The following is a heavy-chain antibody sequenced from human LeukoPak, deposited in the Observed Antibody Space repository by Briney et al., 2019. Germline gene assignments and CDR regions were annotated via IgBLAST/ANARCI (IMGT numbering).Heavy chain of an antibody. CDR2: IFYSGTT. CDR3: ARIRGSSVQPFDP. D-gene: IGHD6-19*01. J-gene: IGHJ5*02. V-gene: IGHV4-39*01. CDR1: GGSISSSSYY. Sequence: SETLSLTCTVSGGSISSSSYYWGWIRQPPGKGLEWIGNIFYSGTTYYNPSLKSRVTISVDTSKNQFSLKLNSVTAADTAVYYCARIRGSSVQPFDPWGQGTLVTVSS.